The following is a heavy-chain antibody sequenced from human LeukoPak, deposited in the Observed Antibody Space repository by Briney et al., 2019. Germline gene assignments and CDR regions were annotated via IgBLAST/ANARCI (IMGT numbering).Heavy chain of an antibody. Sequence: SVKVSCKASGYTFTGYYMHWVRQAPGQGLEWMGWISPSGGTDYAQKFQGRVTMTRDTSIATAYMELDSLRSDDTAVYYCARRGVRGVRPGYYYYGMDVWGQGTTVTVSS. CDR3: ARRGVRGVRPGYYYYGMDV. CDR1: GYTFTGYY. D-gene: IGHD3-10*01. CDR2: ISPSGGT. J-gene: IGHJ6*02. V-gene: IGHV1-2*02.